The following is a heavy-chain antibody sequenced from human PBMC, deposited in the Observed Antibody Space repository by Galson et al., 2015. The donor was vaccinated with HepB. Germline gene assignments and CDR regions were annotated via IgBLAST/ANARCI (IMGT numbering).Heavy chain of an antibody. CDR2: IYYSGST. J-gene: IGHJ4*02. CDR1: GGSISSYY. Sequence: ETLSLTCTVSGGSISSYYWSWIRQPPGKGLEWIGYIYYSGSTNYNPSLKSRVTISVDTSKNQFSLKLSSVTAADTAVYYCARVETGYSSGWYFYYFDYWGQGTLVTVSS. V-gene: IGHV4-59*01. CDR3: ARVETGYSSGWYFYYFDY. D-gene: IGHD6-19*01.